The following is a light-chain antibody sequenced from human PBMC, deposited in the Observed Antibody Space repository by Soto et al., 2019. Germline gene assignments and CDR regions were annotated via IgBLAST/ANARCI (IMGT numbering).Light chain of an antibody. CDR3: QLSDSSFT. CDR2: GAS. J-gene: IGKJ5*01. Sequence: DLHMTQSPSSLSASLGDGVSIICRASRSISTYLNWYQQKPGKAPKLLIYGASTLQSGVPSRFSGSGSGTDFTLAISSLQPEDFATYYCQLSDSSFTFGQGTRLEI. CDR1: RSISTY. V-gene: IGKV1-39*01.